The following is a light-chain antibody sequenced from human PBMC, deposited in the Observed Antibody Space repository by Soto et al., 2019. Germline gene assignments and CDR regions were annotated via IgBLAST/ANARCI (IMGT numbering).Light chain of an antibody. Sequence: QSVLTHPASVSGSPGQSITISCTGTSSDVGGYNYVSWYQQHPGKAPKLMIYDVSNRPSGVSNRFSGSKSGNTASLTISGLQAEDEADYYCSSYTSSSTSRYVFGTGTKVTVL. CDR3: SSYTSSSTSRYV. V-gene: IGLV2-14*01. J-gene: IGLJ1*01. CDR1: SSDVGGYNY. CDR2: DVS.